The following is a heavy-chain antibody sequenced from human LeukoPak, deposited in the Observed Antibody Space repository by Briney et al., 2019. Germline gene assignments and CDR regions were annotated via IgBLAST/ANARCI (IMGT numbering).Heavy chain of an antibody. CDR3: ARDGYASGSLDY. J-gene: IGHJ4*02. D-gene: IGHD3-10*01. Sequence: GGSLRLSCAASGFTFSSYSMNWVRQAPGKGLEWVANIKQDGSEKYYVDSVKGRFTISRDNAKNSLYLQVNSLRAEDTAVYYCARDGYASGSLDYWGQGTLVTVSS. CDR2: IKQDGSEK. CDR1: GFTFSSYS. V-gene: IGHV3-7*01.